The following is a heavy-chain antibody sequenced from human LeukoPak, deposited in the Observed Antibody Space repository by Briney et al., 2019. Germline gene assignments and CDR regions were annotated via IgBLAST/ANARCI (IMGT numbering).Heavy chain of an antibody. CDR1: GFTFSSYS. CDR2: ISSSSSTI. Sequence: GGSLRLSCAASGFTFSSYSMNWVRQAPGKGLEWVSYISSSSSTIYYADSVKARFTISRDNAKNSLYLQMNSLRAEDTAVYYCARGYRMTADIWGQGTMVTVSS. J-gene: IGHJ3*02. CDR3: ARGYRMTADI. V-gene: IGHV3-48*01. D-gene: IGHD2-2*02.